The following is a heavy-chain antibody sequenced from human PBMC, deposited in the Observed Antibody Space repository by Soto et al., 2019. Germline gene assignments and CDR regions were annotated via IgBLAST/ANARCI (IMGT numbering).Heavy chain of an antibody. Sequence: QVQLVESGGGLVRPGESLRLSCAASGFTFSDSSMNWIRQAPGKGLEWVSYISSGTSYTNYADSVKGRFTISRDNAKNSLFLHMNSLRGEDTAVYYCARSVVSSTRFDPWGQGTLVTVSS. CDR1: GFTFSDSS. J-gene: IGHJ5*02. V-gene: IGHV3-11*06. D-gene: IGHD6-13*01. CDR2: ISSGTSYT. CDR3: ARSVVSSTRFDP.